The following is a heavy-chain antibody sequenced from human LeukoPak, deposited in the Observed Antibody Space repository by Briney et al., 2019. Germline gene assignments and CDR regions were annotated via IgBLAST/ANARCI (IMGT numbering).Heavy chain of an antibody. Sequence: GGSLRLSCTASGFTFGDYAMSWFRQAPGKGLEWVGFIRSKAYGGTTEYAASVKGRFTIARDDSKSIAYLQMNRLKTEDTAVYYCTRGRLRWNCSGGSWHPDYWGQGTLVSVFS. CDR2: IRSKAYGGTT. J-gene: IGHJ4*02. CDR3: TRGRLRWNCSGGSWHPDY. D-gene: IGHD2-15*01. CDR1: GFTFGDYA. V-gene: IGHV3-49*03.